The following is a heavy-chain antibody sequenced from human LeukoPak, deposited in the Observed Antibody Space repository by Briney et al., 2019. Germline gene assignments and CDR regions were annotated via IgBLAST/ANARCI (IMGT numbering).Heavy chain of an antibody. J-gene: IGHJ4*02. CDR1: GYTFTGYY. V-gene: IGHV1-2*02. CDR3: ARIRVVVATRSYYFDY. D-gene: IGHD3-22*01. Sequence: ASVKVSCKASGYTFTGYYMHWVRQAPGQGLEWMGWINPNSGGTNYAQKFRGRVTMTRDTSISTAYMELSRLRSDDTAVYYCARIRVVVATRSYYFDYWGQGTLVTVSS. CDR2: INPNSGGT.